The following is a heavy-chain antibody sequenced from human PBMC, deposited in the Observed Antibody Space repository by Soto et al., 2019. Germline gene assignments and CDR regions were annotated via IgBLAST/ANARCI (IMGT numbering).Heavy chain of an antibody. V-gene: IGHV5-51*01. Sequence: GGSLRLSCAASGFTFSSYWMHWVRQVPGKGLEWMGVIHPGDSDTIYSPSFQGQVTISADKSISTAYLQWSSLKASDTAMYYCTLSYGDSYYYYYGMDVWGQGTTVTVSS. J-gene: IGHJ6*02. CDR1: GFTFSSYW. D-gene: IGHD4-17*01. CDR3: TLSYGDSYYYYYGMDV. CDR2: IHPGDSDT.